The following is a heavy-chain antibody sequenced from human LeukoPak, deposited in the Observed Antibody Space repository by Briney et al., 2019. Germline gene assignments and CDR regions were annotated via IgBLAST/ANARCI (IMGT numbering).Heavy chain of an antibody. CDR3: AKDPIYYYDSSGYYHPRWFDP. CDR1: GFTFSSYV. CDR2: ISGSGCST. J-gene: IGHJ5*02. Sequence: PGGSLRLSCAASGFTFSSYVMSWVRQPPRKGLGGVSAISGSGCSTYYADSVKGRFTISRDNSKNTLYLQMNSLRAEDTAVYYCAKDPIYYYDSSGYYHPRWFDPWGEGTLVTVSS. D-gene: IGHD3-22*01. V-gene: IGHV3-23*01.